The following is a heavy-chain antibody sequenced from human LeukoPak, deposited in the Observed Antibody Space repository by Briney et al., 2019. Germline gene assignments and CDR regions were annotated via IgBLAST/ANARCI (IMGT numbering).Heavy chain of an antibody. D-gene: IGHD6-13*01. CDR2: ISSSSSYT. CDR1: GFTFSDYY. J-gene: IGHJ4*02. Sequence: PGGSLRLSCTASGFTFSDYYMSWIRQAPGKGLEWVSYISSSSSYTKYADSVKGRFTISRDNARNSLYLQMNSLRAEDTAVYFCARDLTQLALFDYWGQGTLVTVSS. CDR3: ARDLTQLALFDY. V-gene: IGHV3-11*06.